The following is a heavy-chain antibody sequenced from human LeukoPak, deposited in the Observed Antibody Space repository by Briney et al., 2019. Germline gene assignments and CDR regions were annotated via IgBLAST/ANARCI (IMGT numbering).Heavy chain of an antibody. CDR3: AKGIYSSGWSYFDY. J-gene: IGHJ4*01. CDR2: ISSSSSYI. Sequence: GGSLRLSCAASGFTFSSYTMNWVRQAPGKGLEWVSSISSSSSYIYYADSVKGRLTISRDNAKNSLYLQMNSLRAEDTAVYYCAKGIYSSGWSYFDYWGHGTLVTVSS. D-gene: IGHD6-19*01. CDR1: GFTFSSYT. V-gene: IGHV3-21*04.